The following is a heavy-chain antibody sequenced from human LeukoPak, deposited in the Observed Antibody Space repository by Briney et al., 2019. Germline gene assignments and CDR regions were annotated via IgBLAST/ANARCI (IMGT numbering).Heavy chain of an antibody. CDR3: ARDREYGGNSYYYYGMDV. CDR2: IIPILGIA. J-gene: IGHJ6*02. Sequence: VKASCKASGGTFSSYAISWVRQSPGQGLEWMGRIIPILGIANYAQKFQGRVTITADKSTSTAYMELSSLRSEDTAVYYCARDREYGGNSYYYYGMDVWGQGTTVTVSS. CDR1: GGTFSSYA. V-gene: IGHV1-69*10. D-gene: IGHD4-23*01.